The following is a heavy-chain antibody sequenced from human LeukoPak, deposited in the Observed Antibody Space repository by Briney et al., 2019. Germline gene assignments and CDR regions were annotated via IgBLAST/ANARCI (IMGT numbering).Heavy chain of an antibody. CDR1: GFTFSSYA. Sequence: GGSLRLSCAASGFTFSSYAMSWVRQAPGKGLEWVSAISGSGGSTYYADSVKGRFTISRDNSKNTLYLQMNSLRAEDTGVYYCAKDSWGSGSPDYWGQGTLVTVSS. CDR3: AKDSWGSGSPDY. D-gene: IGHD3-10*01. J-gene: IGHJ4*02. V-gene: IGHV3-23*01. CDR2: ISGSGGST.